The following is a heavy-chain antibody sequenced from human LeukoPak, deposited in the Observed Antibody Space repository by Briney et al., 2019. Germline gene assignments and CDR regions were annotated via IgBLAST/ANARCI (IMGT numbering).Heavy chain of an antibody. J-gene: IGHJ5*02. V-gene: IGHV4-4*07. CDR2: IYTSGST. CDR1: GGSISSYY. D-gene: IGHD3-10*01. CDR3: ARYYGSGRDSDH. Sequence: SETLSLTCTVSGGSISSYYWSWIRQPAGKGLEWIGRIYTSGSTNYNPSLKSRVTMSVDTSKNQFSLKLNSVTAADTAVYFCARYYGSGRDSDHWGQGTLVTVSS.